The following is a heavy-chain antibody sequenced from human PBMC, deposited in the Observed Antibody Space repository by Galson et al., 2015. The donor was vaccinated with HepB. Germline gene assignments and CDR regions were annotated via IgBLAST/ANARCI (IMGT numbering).Heavy chain of an antibody. J-gene: IGHJ4*02. CDR3: ARAYYYDSSGSDY. CDR2: IHAGNGNT. V-gene: IGHV1-3*01. Sequence: SVKVSCKASGSTLTNSGMHWVRQAPGQRLEWMGWIHAGNGNTKYSQKFQGRVTITRDTSASSAYMELSSLRSEDTAVYYCARAYYYDSSGSDYWGQGTLVTVSS. D-gene: IGHD3-22*01. CDR1: GSTLTNSG.